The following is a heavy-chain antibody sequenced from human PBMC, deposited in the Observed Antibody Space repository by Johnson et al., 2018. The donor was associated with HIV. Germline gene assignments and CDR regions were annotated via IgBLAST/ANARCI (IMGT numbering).Heavy chain of an antibody. Sequence: VQLVESGGGVVQPGGSLRLSCAASGFTLSFYWMTWVRQAPGKGLEWVASIKLDGSEIHYVDSVKGRFTISRDNAKNSLYLQMNSLRAEDTAVYYCARDKVDDAFDIWGQGTMVTVSS. D-gene: IGHD1-26*01. V-gene: IGHV3-7*01. CDR1: GFTLSFYW. J-gene: IGHJ3*02. CDR3: ARDKVDDAFDI. CDR2: IKLDGSEI.